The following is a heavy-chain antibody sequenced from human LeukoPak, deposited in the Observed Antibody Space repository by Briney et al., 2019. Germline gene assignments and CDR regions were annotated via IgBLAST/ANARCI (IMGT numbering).Heavy chain of an antibody. CDR1: GGSISSYY. CDR2: IYHSGST. V-gene: IGHV4-4*02. J-gene: IGHJ3*02. CDR3: ATYRVAGAFDI. D-gene: IGHD1-14*01. Sequence: SETLSLTCTVSGGSISSYYWSWVRQPPGKGLEWIGEIYHSGSTNYNPSLKSRVTISVDKSKNQFSLKLSSVTAADTAVYYCATYRVAGAFDIWGQGTMVTVSS.